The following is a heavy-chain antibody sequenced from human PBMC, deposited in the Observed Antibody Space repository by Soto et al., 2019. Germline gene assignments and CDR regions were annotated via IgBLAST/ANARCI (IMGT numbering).Heavy chain of an antibody. J-gene: IGHJ3*02. V-gene: IGHV1-69*02. D-gene: IGHD2-15*01. Sequence: QVQLVQSGAEVKKPGSSVKVSCKASGGTFSSYTISWVRQAPGQGLEWMGRIIPILGIANYAQKFQGRVKITADKSTSTAYMELSSLRSEDTAVYYCARWDRYCSGGSCYSHAFDIWGQGTMVTVSS. CDR1: GGTFSSYT. CDR2: IIPILGIA. CDR3: ARWDRYCSGGSCYSHAFDI.